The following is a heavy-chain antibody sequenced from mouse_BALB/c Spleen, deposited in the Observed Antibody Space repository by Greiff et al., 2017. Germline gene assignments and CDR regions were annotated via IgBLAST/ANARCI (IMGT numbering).Heavy chain of an antibody. Sequence: VQLQQSGAELVRSGASVKLSCTASGFNIKDYYMHWVKQRPEQGLEWIGWIDPENGDTEYAPKFQGKATMTADTSSNTAYLQLSSLTSEDTAVYYCNANGYYGYFDYWGQGTTLTVSS. J-gene: IGHJ2*01. D-gene: IGHD2-3*01. CDR3: NANGYYGYFDY. CDR1: GFNIKDYY. CDR2: IDPENGDT. V-gene: IGHV14-4*02.